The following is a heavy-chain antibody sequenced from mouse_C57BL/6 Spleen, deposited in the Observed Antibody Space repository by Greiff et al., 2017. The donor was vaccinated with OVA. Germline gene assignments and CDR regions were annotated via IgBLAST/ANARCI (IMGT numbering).Heavy chain of an antibody. CDR2: INPDTGGT. D-gene: IGHD1-1*01. CDR1: GYSFTSYD. V-gene: IGHV1-15*01. CDR3: TRRGSRCYWYFDV. J-gene: IGHJ1*03. Sequence: QVQLKQSGAELVRPGASVTLSCTASGYSFTSYDMYWVMQTPVHGLEWIGAINPDTGGTTYNQKFKSKVTLTADKSSSTAYMELRSLTSEDSAVYYGTRRGSRCYWYFDVWGTGTTVTVSS.